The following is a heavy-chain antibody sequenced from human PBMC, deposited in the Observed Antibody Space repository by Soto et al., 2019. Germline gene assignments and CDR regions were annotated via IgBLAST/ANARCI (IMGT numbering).Heavy chain of an antibody. D-gene: IGHD1-1*01. CDR1: GGSISSYY. J-gene: IGHJ4*02. V-gene: IGHV4-59*08. CDR3: AMRLGTTFDY. CDR2: IYYRGRT. Sequence: QVQLQESGPGLVKPSETLSLTCTVTGGSISSYYWSWIRQPPGKGLEWIGYIYYRGRTNYRPSLTRRVTLSVDTATNRFSRKLRSVTAADTAVYYCAMRLGTTFDYWGQGILGTVSS.